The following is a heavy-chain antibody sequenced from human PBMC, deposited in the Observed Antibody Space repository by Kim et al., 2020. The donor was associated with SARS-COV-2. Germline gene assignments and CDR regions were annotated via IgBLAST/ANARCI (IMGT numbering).Heavy chain of an antibody. J-gene: IGHJ5*02. V-gene: IGHV1-69*13. CDR2: IIPIFGTA. Sequence: SVKVSCKASGGTFSSYAISWVRQAPGQGLEWMGGIIPIFGTANYAQKFQGRVTITADESTSTAYMELSSLRSEDTAVYYCARARDGDYGRDNWFDPWGQGTLVTVSS. CDR1: GGTFSSYA. D-gene: IGHD4-17*01. CDR3: ARARDGDYGRDNWFDP.